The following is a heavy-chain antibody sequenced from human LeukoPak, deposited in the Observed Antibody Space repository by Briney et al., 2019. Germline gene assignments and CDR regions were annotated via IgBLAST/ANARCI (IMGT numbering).Heavy chain of an antibody. CDR2: ISANGDIT. J-gene: IGHJ4*02. V-gene: IGHV3-23*01. Sequence: GGSLRLSCAASGFRFNRYGMSWVRQDPGKGLEWVSGISANGDITYYSDFGKGRFTISRDNSKNSLYLQMNSLRAEDTAVYYCARDPVYSSSWPHWGQGTLVTVSS. D-gene: IGHD6-13*01. CDR3: ARDPVYSSSWPH. CDR1: GFRFNRYG.